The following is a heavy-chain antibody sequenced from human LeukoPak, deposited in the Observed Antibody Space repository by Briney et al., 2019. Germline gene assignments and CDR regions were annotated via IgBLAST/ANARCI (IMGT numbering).Heavy chain of an antibody. V-gene: IGHV3-23*01. CDR3: AKGSYDFLSPVDY. CDR2: ISGSGGST. D-gene: IGHD3-3*01. CDR1: GFTFSSYA. J-gene: IGHJ4*02. Sequence: GGSLRLSCAASGFTFSSYAMSWVRQAPGKGLEWVSAISGSGGSTHYADSVKSRFTISRDISKNTLFLQMNSLRAEDTAIYYCAKGSYDFLSPVDYWGQGTLVTVSS.